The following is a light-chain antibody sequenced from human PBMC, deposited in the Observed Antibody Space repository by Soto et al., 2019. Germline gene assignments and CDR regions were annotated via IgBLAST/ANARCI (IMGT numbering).Light chain of an antibody. CDR3: QQYNDSFPYT. J-gene: IGKJ2*01. V-gene: IGKV1-5*03. CDR1: QSISSW. CDR2: KAS. Sequence: DIQLTQSPSTLSASVGDRVTITCRASQSISSWLAWYQQKPGTAPKLLIYKASTLESGVPARFSGIRSGTEFTLSVSGLQTDDFATYYCQQYNDSFPYTFGQGTKLEIK.